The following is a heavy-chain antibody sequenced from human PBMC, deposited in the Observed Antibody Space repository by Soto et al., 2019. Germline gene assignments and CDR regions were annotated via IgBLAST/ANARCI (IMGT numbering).Heavy chain of an antibody. CDR2: INAGNDNT. CDR3: ARDLRAAADLGPFDY. CDR1: GYTFTNDA. Sequence: QVQLVQSGAEVKKPGASVKDSCKASGYTFTNDAMHWVRQAPGQRLEWMGWINAGNDNTKYSQKFQGRVTITKDTSASKAYKELSSLRSEDTAVYYCARDLRAAADLGPFDYCGKGTLVTVSS. V-gene: IGHV1-3*01. D-gene: IGHD6-13*01. J-gene: IGHJ4*02.